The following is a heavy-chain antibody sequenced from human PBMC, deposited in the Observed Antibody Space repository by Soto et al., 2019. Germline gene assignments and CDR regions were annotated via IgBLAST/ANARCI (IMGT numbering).Heavy chain of an antibody. V-gene: IGHV1-24*01. D-gene: IGHD3-22*01. CDR3: ATTSYYDSSGYYFGFDP. J-gene: IGHJ5*02. CDR2: FDPEDGET. CDR1: GYTLTELS. Sequence: ASVKVSCKVSGYTLTELSMHWVRQAPGKGLEWMGGFDPEDGETIYAQKFQGRVTMTEDTSTDTAYMELSSLRSEDTAVYYCATTSYYDSSGYYFGFDPWGQGTLVTISS.